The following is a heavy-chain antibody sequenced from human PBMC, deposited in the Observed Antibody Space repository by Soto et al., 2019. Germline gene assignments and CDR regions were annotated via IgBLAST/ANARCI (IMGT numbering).Heavy chain of an antibody. Sequence: SETLSLTCTVSGGSISSGGYYWSWIRQHPGKGLEWIGYIYYSGSTYYNPSLKSRVTISVDTSKNQFSLKLSSVTAADTAVYYCARISGRQAPFQHWGQGTLVTVSS. CDR2: IYYSGST. CDR3: ARISGRQAPFQH. D-gene: IGHD1-26*01. V-gene: IGHV4-31*03. J-gene: IGHJ1*01. CDR1: GGSISSGGYY.